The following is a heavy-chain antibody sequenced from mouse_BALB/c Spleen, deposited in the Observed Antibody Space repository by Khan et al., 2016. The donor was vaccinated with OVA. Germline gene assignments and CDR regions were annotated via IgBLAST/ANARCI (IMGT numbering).Heavy chain of an antibody. CDR1: GYTFTSNT. D-gene: IGHD2-14*01. CDR2: INPRSGYT. V-gene: IGHV1-4*01. J-gene: IGHJ4*01. CDR3: ARRTTGYTLAS. Sequence: QVQLQQSGAELARPGASVRMSCKASGYTFTSNTMHWIKQRPGQGLEWIGYINPRSGYTNYNQNFKDKATLTADKSSSTAYMQLSSLTSEDSAVYYCARRTTGYTLASWGQGTSVTVSS.